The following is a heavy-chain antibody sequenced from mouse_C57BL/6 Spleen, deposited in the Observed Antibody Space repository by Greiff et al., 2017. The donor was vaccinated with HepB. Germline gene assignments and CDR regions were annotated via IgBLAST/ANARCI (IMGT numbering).Heavy chain of an antibody. CDR1: GYAFSSSW. CDR3: ARRGLEDY. V-gene: IGHV1-82*01. J-gene: IGHJ2*01. CDR2: IYPGDGDT. D-gene: IGHD2-13*01. Sequence: VQLQQSGPELVKPGASVKISCKASGYAFSSSWMNWVKQRPGKGLEWIGRIYPGDGDTNYNGKFKGKATLTADKSSSTAYMQLSSLTSEDSAVYFCARRGLEDYWGQGTTLTVSS.